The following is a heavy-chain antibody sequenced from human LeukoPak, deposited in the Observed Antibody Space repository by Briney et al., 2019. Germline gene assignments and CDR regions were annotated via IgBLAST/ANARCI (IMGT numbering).Heavy chain of an antibody. Sequence: PGGSLRLSCAASGFTFSSCWMSWVRQAPGKGLEWVANIKQDGSEKYYVDSVKGRFTISRDNAKNSLYRQMNSLRAEDTAVYYCARGGKSHDSSGLFDYWGQGTLVTVSS. CDR3: ARGGKSHDSSGLFDY. J-gene: IGHJ4*02. CDR2: IKQDGSEK. D-gene: IGHD3-22*01. CDR1: GFTFSSCW. V-gene: IGHV3-7*03.